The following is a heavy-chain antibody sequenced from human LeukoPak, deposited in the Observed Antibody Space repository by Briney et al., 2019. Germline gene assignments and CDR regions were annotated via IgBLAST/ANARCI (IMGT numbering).Heavy chain of an antibody. J-gene: IGHJ2*01. CDR1: GYTFTSYG. CDR3: ARDSRVVRGVISSSLIWYFDL. D-gene: IGHD3-10*01. V-gene: IGHV1-18*01. Sequence: GASVKASCKASGYTFTSYGISWVRHAPGQGLEWMGWISAYNGNTNYAQKLQGRVTMTTDTSTRTAYMELRSLRSDDTAVYSCARDSRVVRGVISSSLIWYFDLWGRGTLVTVSS. CDR2: ISAYNGNT.